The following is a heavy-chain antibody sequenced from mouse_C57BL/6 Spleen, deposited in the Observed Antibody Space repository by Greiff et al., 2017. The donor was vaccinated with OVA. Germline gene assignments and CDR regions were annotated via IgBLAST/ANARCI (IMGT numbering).Heavy chain of an antibody. CDR3: ARTFGSSPLAMDY. D-gene: IGHD1-1*01. V-gene: IGHV1-50*01. CDR2: IDPSDSYT. CDR1: GYTFTSYW. J-gene: IGHJ4*01. Sequence: VQLQQPGAELVKPGASVKLSCKASGYTFTSYWMQWVKQRPGQGLEWIGEIDPSDSYTNYNQKFKGKATLTVDTSSSTAYMQLSSLTSEDSAVYYCARTFGSSPLAMDYWGQGTSVTVSS.